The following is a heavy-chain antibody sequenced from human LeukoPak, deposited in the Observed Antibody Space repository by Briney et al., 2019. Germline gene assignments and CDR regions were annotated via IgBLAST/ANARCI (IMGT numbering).Heavy chain of an antibody. CDR2: INHSGST. Sequence: PSETLSLTCAVYGGSFSGYYWSWIRQPPGKGLEWIGEINHSGSTNYNPSLKSRVTMSVDTSKNQFSLKLSSVTAADTAVYYCASPRLGIGWYFDLWGRGTLVTVSS. CDR1: GGSFSGYY. J-gene: IGHJ2*01. D-gene: IGHD7-27*01. V-gene: IGHV4-34*01. CDR3: ASPRLGIGWYFDL.